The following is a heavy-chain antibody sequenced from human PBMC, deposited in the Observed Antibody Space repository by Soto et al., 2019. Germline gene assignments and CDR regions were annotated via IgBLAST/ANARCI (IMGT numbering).Heavy chain of an antibody. CDR1: GYTLTELS. CDR3: ATPIAVAGTDDY. J-gene: IGHJ4*02. CDR2: FDPEDGET. Sequence: GASVKVSCKVSGYTLTELSMHWVRQAPGKGLEWMGGFDPEDGETIYAQKFQGRVTMTEDTSTDTAYMELSSLRPEDTAVYYCATPIAVAGTDDYWGQGTLVTVSS. V-gene: IGHV1-24*01. D-gene: IGHD6-19*01.